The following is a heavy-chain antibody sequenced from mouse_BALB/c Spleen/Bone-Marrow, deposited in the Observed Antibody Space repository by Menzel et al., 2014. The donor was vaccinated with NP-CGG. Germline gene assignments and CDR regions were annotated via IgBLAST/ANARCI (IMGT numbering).Heavy chain of an antibody. CDR2: INPYNDGS. CDR3: TREAASPLAY. D-gene: IGHD6-1*01. J-gene: IGHJ3*01. CDR1: GYAFTSYV. V-gene: IGHV1-14*01. Sequence: VQLQQPGPELVKPGASVKMSCKASGYAFTSYVMHWVKQKPGQGLEWIGYINPYNDGSKYNEKFKDKATLTSDKSSSTAYMELSSLTSEDSAVYYCTREAASPLAYWGQGTLVTVSA.